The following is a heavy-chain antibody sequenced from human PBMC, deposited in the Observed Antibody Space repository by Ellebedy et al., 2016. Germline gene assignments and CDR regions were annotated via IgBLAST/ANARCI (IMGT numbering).Heavy chain of an antibody. CDR2: INPSGGST. D-gene: IGHD1-1*01. CDR3: ARMDNWNDHSFDY. CDR1: GYTFTSYY. J-gene: IGHJ4*02. V-gene: IGHV1-46*01. Sequence: ASVKVSCXASGYTFTSYYMHWVRQAPGQGLEWMGIINPSGGSTSYAQKFQGRVTMTRDTSTSTVYMELRSLRSDDTAVYYCARMDNWNDHSFDYWGQGTLVTVSS.